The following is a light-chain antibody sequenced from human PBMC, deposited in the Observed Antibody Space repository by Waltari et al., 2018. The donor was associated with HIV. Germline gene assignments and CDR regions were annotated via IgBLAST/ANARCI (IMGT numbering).Light chain of an antibody. CDR3: AAWDDSLSGV. CDR2: RNN. J-gene: IGLJ2*01. Sequence: QSVLTQPPSASGTPGQRVTISCSGGSSNIGNNHVYWYQQFPGTAPNLLIYRNNQRPPGAPDRFSGSKSGTAASLVISGLRSEDEADYYCAAWDDSLSGVFGGGTKVTVL. V-gene: IGLV1-47*01. CDR1: SSNIGNNH.